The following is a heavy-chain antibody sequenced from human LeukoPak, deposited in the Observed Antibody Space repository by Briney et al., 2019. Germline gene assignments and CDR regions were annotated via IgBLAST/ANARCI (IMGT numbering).Heavy chain of an antibody. D-gene: IGHD1-26*01. J-gene: IGHJ4*02. Sequence: SETLSLTCAVYGGSFSGYYWSWIRQPPGEGLEWIGEINHSGSTNYNPSLKSRVTISVDTSKNQFSLKLSSVTAADTAVYYCARPRSYPSLYYFDYWGQGTLVTVSS. CDR3: ARPRSYPSLYYFDY. CDR2: INHSGST. V-gene: IGHV4-34*01. CDR1: GGSFSGYY.